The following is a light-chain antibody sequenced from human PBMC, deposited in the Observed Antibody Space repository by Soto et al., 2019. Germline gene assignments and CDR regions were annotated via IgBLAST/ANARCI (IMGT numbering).Light chain of an antibody. CDR3: CSYAVSYTFGDV. CDR2: DVS. Sequence: QSALTQPRSVSGSPGQSVTISCTGTSSDVGGDNYVSWYQQHPGKDPKLMIYDVSKRPSGVPDRFSGSKSGNTASLTISGLKAEDEADYSGCSYAVSYTFGDVFGTGTKLTVL. V-gene: IGLV2-11*02. CDR1: SSDVGGDNY. J-gene: IGLJ1*01.